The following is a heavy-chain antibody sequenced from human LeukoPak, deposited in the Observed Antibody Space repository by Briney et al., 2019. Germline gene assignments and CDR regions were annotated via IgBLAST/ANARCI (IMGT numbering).Heavy chain of an antibody. J-gene: IGHJ4*02. Sequence: GGSLRLSCAASGFTFSRYWMSWVRQAPGRGLEWVANIKQDGSEKYYVDSVKGRFTISRDNAKNSLYLQMNSLRAEDTAVYYCARDRSWRRGYSGYDTNFDYWGQGTLVTVSS. CDR2: IKQDGSEK. CDR3: ARDRSWRRGYSGYDTNFDY. CDR1: GFTFSRYW. D-gene: IGHD5-12*01. V-gene: IGHV3-7*01.